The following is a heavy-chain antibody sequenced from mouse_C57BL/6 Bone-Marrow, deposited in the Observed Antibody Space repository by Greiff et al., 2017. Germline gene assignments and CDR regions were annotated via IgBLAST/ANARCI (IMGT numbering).Heavy chain of an antibody. CDR1: GYTFTSYW. V-gene: IGHV1-64*01. CDR3: ASCDGIFWYFDV. D-gene: IGHD2-1*01. J-gene: IGHJ1*03. CDR2: IHPNSGST. Sequence: VQLQQPGAELVKPGASVKLSCKASGYTFTSYWMHWVKQRPGQGLEWIGMIHPNSGSTNYNEKFKSKATLTVDKSSSTAYMQLSSMTSEYSAVYYCASCDGIFWYFDVWGTGTTVTVSS.